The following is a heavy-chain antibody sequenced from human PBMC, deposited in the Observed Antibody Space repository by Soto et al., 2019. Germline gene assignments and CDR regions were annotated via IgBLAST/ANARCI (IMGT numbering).Heavy chain of an antibody. J-gene: IGHJ6*02. CDR2: IYYSGST. Sequence: QVQLQESGPGLVKPSQTLSLTCTVSGGSISSGGYYWSWIRQHPGKGLEWIGYIYYSGSTYYNPSLKGRVTMSVDTSKNQLPLKLSSVTAADTAVYYCASRGYSYGFSLGMDVWGQGTTVTVSS. V-gene: IGHV4-31*03. D-gene: IGHD5-18*01. CDR1: GGSISSGGYY. CDR3: ASRGYSYGFSLGMDV.